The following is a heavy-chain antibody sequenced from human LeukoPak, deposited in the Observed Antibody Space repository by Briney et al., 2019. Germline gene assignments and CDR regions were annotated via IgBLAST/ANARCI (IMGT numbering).Heavy chain of an antibody. CDR3: ARVGYGGNFFDY. CDR1: GYTFTSYG. CDR2: ISADNADA. V-gene: IGHV1-18*01. J-gene: IGHJ4*02. D-gene: IGHD2-15*01. Sequence: GASVKVSCKASGYTFTSYGISWVRQAPGQGLEWMGWISADNADANYAQKLQGRVTMTTDTSTSTAYMEVRSLRSDDTAVYYCARVGYGGNFFDYWGQGTLVTVSS.